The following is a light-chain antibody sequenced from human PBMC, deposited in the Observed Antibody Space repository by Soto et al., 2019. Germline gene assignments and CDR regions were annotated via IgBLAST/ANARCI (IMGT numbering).Light chain of an antibody. CDR2: DVS. CDR3: CSDAGIVV. Sequence: QSALTQPRSVSGSPGQSVTISCTGTSSDVGGYNYVSWYQQHPGKAPKLMIYDVSKRPSGVPDRFSGSKSGNTASLTISGLQAEDEADYYCCSDAGIVVFGXXXXLTVL. CDR1: SSDVGGYNY. J-gene: IGLJ2*01. V-gene: IGLV2-11*01.